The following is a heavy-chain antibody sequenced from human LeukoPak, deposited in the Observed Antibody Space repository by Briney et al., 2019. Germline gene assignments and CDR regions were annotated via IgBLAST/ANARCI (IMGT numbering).Heavy chain of an antibody. CDR3: ARTPIAAAGTTFDY. V-gene: IGHV3-7*01. J-gene: IGHJ4*02. CDR1: GFTFSSYW. CDR2: IKQDGSEK. D-gene: IGHD6-13*01. Sequence: PGGSLRLSCAASGFTFSSYWMSWVRQAPGKGLEWVANIKQDGSEKYYVDSVKGRFTISRDNAKNSLYLQMNSLRAEDTAVYYCARTPIAAAGTTFDYWGQGTLVTVSS.